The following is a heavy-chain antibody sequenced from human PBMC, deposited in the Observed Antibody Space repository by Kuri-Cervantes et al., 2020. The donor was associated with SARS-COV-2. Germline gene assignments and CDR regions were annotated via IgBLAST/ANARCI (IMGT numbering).Heavy chain of an antibody. V-gene: IGHV3-64D*08. CDR3: ARDRGKIAARIYYYYGMDV. J-gene: IGHJ6*02. Sequence: GGSLRLSCSASGFTFSSYAMHWVRQAPGKGLEYVSAISSNGGSTYYADSVKGRFTISRDNSKNTLYLQMSSLRAEDTAVYYCARDRGKIAARIYYYYGMDVWGQGTTVTVSS. CDR1: GFTFSSYA. CDR2: ISSNGGST. D-gene: IGHD6-6*01.